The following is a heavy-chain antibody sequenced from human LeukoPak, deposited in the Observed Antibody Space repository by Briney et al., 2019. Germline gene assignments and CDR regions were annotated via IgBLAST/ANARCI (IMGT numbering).Heavy chain of an antibody. CDR1: GGSIDGHL. Sequence: SGTLSLTCTVSGGSIDGHLWSWIRQSPGKGLEWIAYIHDTGSTNYNPSLGGRVMISVDTSKNNFSLRLMFVTAADTAVYFCARHIYGDSVAFDIWGQGTMVTVSS. J-gene: IGHJ3*02. CDR2: IHDTGST. CDR3: ARHIYGDSVAFDI. V-gene: IGHV4-59*08. D-gene: IGHD4-17*01.